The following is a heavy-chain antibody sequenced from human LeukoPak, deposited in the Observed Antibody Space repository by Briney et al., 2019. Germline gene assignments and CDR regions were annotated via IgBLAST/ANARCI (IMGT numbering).Heavy chain of an antibody. CDR3: ARVHDYGDYVPFDY. CDR1: GFTFNNYN. D-gene: IGHD4-17*01. Sequence: GGSLRLSCAASGFTFNNYNMNWVRQTPGKGLEWVSSISSSSSYIYYADSVKGRFTISRDNAKNSLYLQMNSLRAEDTAVYYCARVHDYGDYVPFDYWGQGTLVTVSS. J-gene: IGHJ4*02. V-gene: IGHV3-21*01. CDR2: ISSSSSYI.